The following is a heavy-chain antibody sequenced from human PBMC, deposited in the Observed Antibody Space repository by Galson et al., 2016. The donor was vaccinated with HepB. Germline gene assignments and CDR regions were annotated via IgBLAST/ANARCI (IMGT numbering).Heavy chain of an antibody. V-gene: IGHV3-33*01. J-gene: IGHJ6*02. D-gene: IGHD3-22*01. CDR1: GFSFSSYG. CDR3: ARDARGGWLHFGMDV. Sequence: SLRLSCAASGFSFSSYGMHWVRQAPGKGPEWVAVIWYDGSNKYYTDSVKGRFTISRDNSKNTLYLQMNSLRAEDTAVYYCARDARGGWLHFGMDVWGQGTTVTVSS. CDR2: IWYDGSNK.